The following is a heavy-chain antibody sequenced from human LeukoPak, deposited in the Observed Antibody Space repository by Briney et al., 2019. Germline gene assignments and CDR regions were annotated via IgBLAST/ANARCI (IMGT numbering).Heavy chain of an antibody. CDR1: GYTFTSYY. CDR2: INPSGGST. J-gene: IGHJ4*02. CDR3: ARSDISIVRGAMV. V-gene: IGHV1-46*01. Sequence: ASVKVSCKASGYTFTSYYMHWVRQAPGQGLEWMGIINPSGGSTSYAQKFQGRVTMTRDMSTSTAYMELRSLRSDDTAVYYCARSDISIVRGAMVWGQGTLVTVSS. D-gene: IGHD3-10*01.